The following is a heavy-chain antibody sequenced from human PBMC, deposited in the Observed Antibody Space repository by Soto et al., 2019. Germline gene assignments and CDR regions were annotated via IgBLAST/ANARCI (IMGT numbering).Heavy chain of an antibody. CDR3: AREEESSMAARPFDY. CDR1: GDSVSRNSAA. V-gene: IGHV6-1*01. Sequence: SQTLSLTCAISGDSVSRNSAAWNWIRQSPSRGLEWLGRTYYRSKWYNDYAVSVKSRITINPDKSKNQFALQLNSVTPEDTAVYYCAREEESSMAARPFDYWGQGTLVTGSS. CDR2: TYYRSKWYN. J-gene: IGHJ4*02. D-gene: IGHD6-6*01.